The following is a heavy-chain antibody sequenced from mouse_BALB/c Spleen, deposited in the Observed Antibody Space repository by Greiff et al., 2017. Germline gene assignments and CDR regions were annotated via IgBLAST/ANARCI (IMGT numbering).Heavy chain of an antibody. J-gene: IGHJ4*01. CDR2: IYPGDGDT. CDR1: GYAFSSYW. CDR3: ARGGYLYAMDY. D-gene: IGHD2-2*01. V-gene: IGHV1-80*01. Sequence: VQLQQSGAELVRPGSSVKISCKASGYAFSSYWMNWVKQRPGQGLEWIGQIYPGDGDTNYNGKFKGKATLTADKSSSTAYMQLSSLTSEDSAVYFCARGGYLYAMDYWGQGTSVTVSS.